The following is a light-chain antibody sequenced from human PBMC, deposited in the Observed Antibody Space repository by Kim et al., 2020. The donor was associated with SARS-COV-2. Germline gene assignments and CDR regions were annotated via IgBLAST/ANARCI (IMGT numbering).Light chain of an antibody. CDR2: GAF. Sequence: EIVMTQSPATMSVSPGDRATLSCRASQSVGNFLAWYQQKPGQTPRLLIYGAFTRATGIPARFSGTGSGTDFTLTVSSLQSEDFAVYYCQQYKSWPLTFGGGTKVDIK. V-gene: IGKV3-15*01. CDR3: QQYKSWPLT. CDR1: QSVGNF. J-gene: IGKJ4*01.